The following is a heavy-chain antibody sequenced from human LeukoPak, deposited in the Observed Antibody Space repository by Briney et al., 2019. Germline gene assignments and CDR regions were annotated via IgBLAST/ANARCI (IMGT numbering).Heavy chain of an antibody. CDR1: GFTFSSFE. J-gene: IGHJ4*02. V-gene: IGHV3-48*03. CDR3: ARDFIAAAGIDY. CDR2: ISSSGSAI. Sequence: GGSLRLSCAASGFTFSSFELNWVRQAPGKGLEWVSYISSSGSAIYYADSVKGRFTISRDNAKNSLYLQMNSLRAEDTAAYYCARDFIAAAGIDYWGQGTLVTVSS. D-gene: IGHD6-13*01.